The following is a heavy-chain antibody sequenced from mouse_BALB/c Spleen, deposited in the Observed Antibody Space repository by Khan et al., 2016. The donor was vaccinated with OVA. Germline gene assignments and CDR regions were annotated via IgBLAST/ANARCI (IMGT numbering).Heavy chain of an antibody. CDR3: ARRGLLWYFDY. CDR1: GYTFINYW. D-gene: IGHD2-1*01. J-gene: IGHJ2*01. V-gene: IGHV1-7*01. CDR2: INPSTGYT. Sequence: LQESGAELAKPGASVKMSCKASGYTFINYWILWVKQRPGQGLEWIGYINPSTGYTEYNQNFKDKATLTADKSSSTAYMQLSSLTSEDSAVYYCARRGLLWYFDYWGQGTTLTVSS.